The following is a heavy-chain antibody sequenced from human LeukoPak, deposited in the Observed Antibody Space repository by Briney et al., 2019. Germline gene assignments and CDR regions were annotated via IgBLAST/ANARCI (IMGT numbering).Heavy chain of an antibody. D-gene: IGHD3-10*01. V-gene: IGHV3-53*01. CDR2: LYSGSST. Sequence: PGGSLTLSCAASGFTVSTNYMNWVRQAPGKGLEWVSILYSGSSTYYADSVKGRFTISRDDSKNTLYLQMNSLRAEDTAVYYCARVGDHYHWYLDLWGRGTHVTVFS. CDR3: ARVGDHYHWYLDL. CDR1: GFTVSTNY. J-gene: IGHJ2*01.